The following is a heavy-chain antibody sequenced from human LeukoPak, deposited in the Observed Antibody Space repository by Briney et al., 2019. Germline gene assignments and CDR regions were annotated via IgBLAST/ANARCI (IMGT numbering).Heavy chain of an antibody. CDR1: GFTFSSYG. D-gene: IGHD4-11*01. CDR2: ISGSGFTI. Sequence: GGSLRLSCAASGFTFSSYGMHWVRQAPGKGLEWISYISGSGFTIHYADSVKGRFTISRDNAKNSLYLQMNSLRAEDTAVYYCARGVPQTSYYYYYMDVWGKGTTVTVSS. CDR3: ARGVPQTSYYYYYMDV. V-gene: IGHV3-48*01. J-gene: IGHJ6*03.